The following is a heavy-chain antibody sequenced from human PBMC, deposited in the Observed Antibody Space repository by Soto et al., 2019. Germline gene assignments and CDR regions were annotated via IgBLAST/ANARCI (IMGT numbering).Heavy chain of an antibody. V-gene: IGHV1-58*01. CDR1: GFTFTSSA. CDR3: AADPSGSSSSEDY. J-gene: IGHJ4*02. CDR2: IVVGSGNT. D-gene: IGHD6-6*01. Sequence: SVKVSCKASGFTFTSSAVHWVREARGQRLELIGWIVVGSGNTNYAQKFQERVTITRDMSTSTAYMELSSLRSEDTAVYYCAADPSGSSSSEDYWGQGTLVTVSS.